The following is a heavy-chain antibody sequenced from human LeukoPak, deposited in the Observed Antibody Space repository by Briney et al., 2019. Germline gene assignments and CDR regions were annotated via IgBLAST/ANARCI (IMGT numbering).Heavy chain of an antibody. V-gene: IGHV1-46*01. CDR3: ARDSSASSLVDP. D-gene: IGHD2-2*01. CDR2: IHPSSGSA. J-gene: IGHJ5*02. Sequence: DSVKVSCKASGYTFTRYYIHWVRQAPGQGLEWMGIIHPSSGSATSAQKFQGRLTMTRDTSTSTVYMELSSLRSEDTAVYYCARDSSASSLVDPWGQGTLITVSS. CDR1: GYTFTRYY.